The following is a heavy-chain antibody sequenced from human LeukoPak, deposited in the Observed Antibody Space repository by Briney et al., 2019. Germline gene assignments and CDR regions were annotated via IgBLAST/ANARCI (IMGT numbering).Heavy chain of an antibody. CDR3: AKDRGGTGDFDY. D-gene: IGHD3-10*01. CDR2: INPDNGNA. Sequence: ASVKVSCKASGYPFISYVIHWVRQAPGQRLEWMGWINPDNGNAEYSQKFQGRITITRDPSATTAYMELSSLTSEDMAMYYCAKDRGGTGDFDYWSQGTLVTVSS. V-gene: IGHV1-3*01. CDR1: GYPFISYV. J-gene: IGHJ4*02.